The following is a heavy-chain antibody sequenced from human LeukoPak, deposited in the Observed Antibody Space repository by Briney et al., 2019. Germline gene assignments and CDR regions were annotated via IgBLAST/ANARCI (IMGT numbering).Heavy chain of an antibody. CDR1: GFTFSNAW. Sequence: PGGSLRLSCAASGFTFSNAWMSWFRQAPGKGLEWVGRIKSKTDGGTTDYAAPVKGRFTISRDDSKNTLYLQMNSLKTEDTAVYYCTTDVLRYFDWLNDYWGQGTLVTVSS. D-gene: IGHD3-9*01. CDR2: IKSKTDGGTT. CDR3: TTDVLRYFDWLNDY. J-gene: IGHJ4*02. V-gene: IGHV3-15*01.